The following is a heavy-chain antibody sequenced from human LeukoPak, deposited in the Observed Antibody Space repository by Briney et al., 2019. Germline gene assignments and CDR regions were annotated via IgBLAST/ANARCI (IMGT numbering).Heavy chain of an antibody. CDR3: ARGGVWWKGAFDY. Sequence: PSETLSLTCTVSGGSISSYYWTWIRQPPGKGLEWIGYIYHRGTANYNPSLKSRVTISVDTSKNQFSLKLNSVTAADTAVYYCARGGVWWKGAFDYWGQGTLVTVSS. CDR1: GGSISSYY. D-gene: IGHD2-21*01. J-gene: IGHJ4*02. CDR2: IYHRGTA. V-gene: IGHV4-59*01.